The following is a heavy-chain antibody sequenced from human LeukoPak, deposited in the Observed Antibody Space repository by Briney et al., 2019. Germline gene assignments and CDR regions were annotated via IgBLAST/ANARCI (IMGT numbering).Heavy chain of an antibody. J-gene: IGHJ5*02. CDR3: ARGRSRFGGFVSGWYLDL. CDR1: GYTFTGYY. CDR2: INTDSGGT. D-gene: IGHD6-19*01. Sequence: ASVKVSCKASGYTFTGYYMHWVRQAPGQGLGWMGWINTDSGGTYFAHTFQGRVTMTRDTSISTVYLELSSLRSADTARFYFARGRSRFGGFVSGWYLDLGGEGILVSVSS. V-gene: IGHV1-2*02.